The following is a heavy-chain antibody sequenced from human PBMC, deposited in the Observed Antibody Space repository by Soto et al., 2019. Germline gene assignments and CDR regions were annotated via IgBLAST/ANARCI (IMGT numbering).Heavy chain of an antibody. D-gene: IGHD2-21*01. Sequence: SETLSLTCAVSGGSIISGGYSWSLIRQPPGKGLEWIGYIYHSGSTYYNPSLKSRVTISVDRSKNQFSLKLSSVTAADTAVYYCARGNVVAIDYWGQGTLVTVSS. V-gene: IGHV4-30-2*01. CDR3: ARGNVVAIDY. J-gene: IGHJ4*02. CDR2: IYHSGST. CDR1: GGSIISGGYS.